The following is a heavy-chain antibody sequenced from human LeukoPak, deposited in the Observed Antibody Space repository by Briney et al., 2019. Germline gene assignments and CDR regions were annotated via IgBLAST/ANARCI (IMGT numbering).Heavy chain of an antibody. CDR2: IYSSGSA. J-gene: IGHJ4*02. D-gene: IGHD4-17*01. CDR3: ARGNADYGDCFDY. Sequence: SQTLSLTCTVSGGSISSYYWSWFRHPAGKGLECIGRIYSSGSANYNPSLKSRVAMSVDPSKNRFSLKMSSVTAADTAVYYCARGNADYGDCFDYWGQGTLVTVSS. V-gene: IGHV4-4*07. CDR1: GGSISSYY.